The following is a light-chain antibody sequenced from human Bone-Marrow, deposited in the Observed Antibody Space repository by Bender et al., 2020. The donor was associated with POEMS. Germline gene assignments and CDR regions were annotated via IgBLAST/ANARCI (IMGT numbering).Light chain of an antibody. CDR3: QSYDNSLGGWV. CDR1: SSNTGSGYD. Sequence: QSVLPQPPSVSEVPGQRVTISCTGSSSNTGSGYDINWYQHLPGTAPKLLIYGYNNRPSGVPDRFSGSKSGTSASLAITGLQAEDEGDYYCQSYDNSLGGWVFGGGTKLTVL. V-gene: IGLV1-40*01. CDR2: GYN. J-gene: IGLJ3*02.